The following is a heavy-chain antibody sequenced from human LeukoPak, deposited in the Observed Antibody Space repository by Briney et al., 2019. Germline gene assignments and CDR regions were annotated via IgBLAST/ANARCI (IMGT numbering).Heavy chain of an antibody. CDR2: INPILGIA. CDR3: ARDRSGYDAYYYYYYGMDV. CDR1: GGTFSSYA. V-gene: IGHV1-69*04. J-gene: IGHJ6*02. D-gene: IGHD5-12*01. Sequence: GSSVKVSCKASGGTFSSYAISWVRQAPGQGLEWMGRINPILGIANYAQKFQGRVTITADKSTSTAYMELSSLRSEDTAVYYCARDRSGYDAYYYYYYGMDVWGQGTTVTVSS.